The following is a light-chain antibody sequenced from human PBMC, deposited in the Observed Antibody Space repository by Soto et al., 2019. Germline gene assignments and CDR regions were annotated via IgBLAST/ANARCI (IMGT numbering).Light chain of an antibody. V-gene: IGKV1-39*01. Sequence: DIQMTQSPSSLSASVGDRVTITCRASQSISDYLNWYQQKPGKAPKLLIHAASSLQSGVPSRFSGSGSGTDFTLSISSLQPEDFATYYCQQCYSAPPTFGQGTKVDIK. CDR3: QQCYSAPPT. J-gene: IGKJ1*01. CDR1: QSISDY. CDR2: AAS.